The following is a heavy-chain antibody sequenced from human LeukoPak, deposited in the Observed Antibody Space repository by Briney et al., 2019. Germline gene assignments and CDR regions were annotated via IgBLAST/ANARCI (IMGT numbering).Heavy chain of an antibody. J-gene: IGHJ5*02. CDR1: GFTFSSYW. Sequence: QTGGSLRLSCAASGFTFSSYWMNWVRQALGKGLEWVANIKQDGSEKKYVDSVKGRFTISRDNAKNSLYLQMNSLRAEDTAMYYCMTASRSSSWPPPTWGQGTLVTVSS. D-gene: IGHD6-13*01. CDR2: IKQDGSEK. CDR3: MTASRSSSWPPPT. V-gene: IGHV3-7*01.